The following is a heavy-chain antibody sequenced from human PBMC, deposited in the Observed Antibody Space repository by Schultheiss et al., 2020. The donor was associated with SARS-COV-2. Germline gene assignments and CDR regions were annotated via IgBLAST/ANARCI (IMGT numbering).Heavy chain of an antibody. CDR2: ISSSSSTI. Sequence: GGSLRLSCAASGFTFSSYAMHWVRQAPGKGLEWVSYISSSSSTIYYADSVKGRFTISRDNAKNSLYLQMNNLRAEDTAVYFCAREGRFGRIVAPAFDPWGQGTLVTVSS. CDR1: GFTFSSYA. CDR3: AREGRFGRIVAPAFDP. J-gene: IGHJ5*02. V-gene: IGHV3-48*01. D-gene: IGHD1-26*01.